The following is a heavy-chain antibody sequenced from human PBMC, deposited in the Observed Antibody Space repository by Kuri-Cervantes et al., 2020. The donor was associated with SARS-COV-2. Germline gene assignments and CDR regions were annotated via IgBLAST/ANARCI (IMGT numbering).Heavy chain of an antibody. V-gene: IGHV4-31*03. CDR1: GGSISSGGYY. CDR3: ARECGYCGGDCYSQGYYFDN. J-gene: IGHJ4*02. D-gene: IGHD2-21*01. Sequence: SETLSLTCTVSGGSISSGGYYWSWIRQHTGKGLDWIGYIYYSTSTYYTPSLKSRVTISVDTSKNQFSLKLSSVTAADTAVYYCARECGYCGGDCYSQGYYFDNWGQGTLVTVSS. CDR2: IYYSTST.